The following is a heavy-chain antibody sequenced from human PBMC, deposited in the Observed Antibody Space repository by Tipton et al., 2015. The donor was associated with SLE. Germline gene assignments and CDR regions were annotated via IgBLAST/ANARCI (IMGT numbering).Heavy chain of an antibody. V-gene: IGHV3-15*01. D-gene: IGHD5-12*01. CDR2: IKSKADGGTT. J-gene: IGHJ4*02. CDR3: IPRGYSGY. CDR1: GFTFTNAW. Sequence: SLRLSCTVSGFTFTNAWMSWVRPAPGKGLEWVGRIKSKADGGTTDYVAPVKGRFTMSRDDSKNTLYLQMNSLKTEDTAVYYCIPRGYSGYWGQGTLVTVSP.